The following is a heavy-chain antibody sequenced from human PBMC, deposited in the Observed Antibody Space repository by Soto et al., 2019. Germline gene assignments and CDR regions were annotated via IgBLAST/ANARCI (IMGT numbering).Heavy chain of an antibody. D-gene: IGHD6-19*01. CDR2: ISSSGSTI. Sequence: GGSLRLSCAASGFTFSSYEMNWVRQAPGKGLEWVSYISSSGSTIYYADSVKGRFTISRDNAKNSLYLQMNSLRAEDTAVYYCARDGYSSGWYVNWFDPWGQGTLVTVS. V-gene: IGHV3-48*03. CDR3: ARDGYSSGWYVNWFDP. CDR1: GFTFSSYE. J-gene: IGHJ5*02.